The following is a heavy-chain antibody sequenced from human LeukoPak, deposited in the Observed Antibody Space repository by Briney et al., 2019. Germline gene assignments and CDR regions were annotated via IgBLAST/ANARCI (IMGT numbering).Heavy chain of an antibody. CDR3: ARVESSGSLSGFDY. J-gene: IGHJ4*02. V-gene: IGHV4-59*11. Sequence: SETLSLTCTVSGRSISSHYWSWIRQPPGKGLEWIGYIYYSGSTNYNPSLKSRVTISVDTSKNQFSLKLSSVTAADTAVYYCARVESSGSLSGFDYWGQGTLVTVSS. D-gene: IGHD6-19*01. CDR1: GRSISSHY. CDR2: IYYSGST.